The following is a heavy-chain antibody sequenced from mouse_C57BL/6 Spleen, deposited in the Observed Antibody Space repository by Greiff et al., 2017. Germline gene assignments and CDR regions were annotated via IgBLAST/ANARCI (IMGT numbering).Heavy chain of an antibody. D-gene: IGHD1-1*01. V-gene: IGHV1-66*01. CDR3: ARTLYGSSCDYAMGY. Sequence: VQLQQSGPELVKPGASVKISCKASGYSFTSYYIHWVKQRPGQGLEWIGWIYPGSGNTKYNEKFKGKATLTADKSSSTAYMQLSSLTSEDSAVYYGARTLYGSSCDYAMGYWGQGTSVTVSS. J-gene: IGHJ4*01. CDR1: GYSFTSYY. CDR2: IYPGSGNT.